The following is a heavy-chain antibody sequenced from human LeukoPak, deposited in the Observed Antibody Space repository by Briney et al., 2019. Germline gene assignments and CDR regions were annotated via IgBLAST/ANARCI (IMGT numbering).Heavy chain of an antibody. CDR1: GFTFSSYG. J-gene: IGHJ4*02. V-gene: IGHV3-30*18. CDR3: AKDQFPLTPMVRGAALDY. D-gene: IGHD3-10*01. Sequence: GGSLRLSCAASGFTFSSYGMHRVRQAPGKGLEWVAVISYDGSNKYYADSVKGRFTISRDNSKNTLYLQMNSLRAEDTAVYYCAKDQFPLTPMVRGAALDYWGQGTLVTVSS. CDR2: ISYDGSNK.